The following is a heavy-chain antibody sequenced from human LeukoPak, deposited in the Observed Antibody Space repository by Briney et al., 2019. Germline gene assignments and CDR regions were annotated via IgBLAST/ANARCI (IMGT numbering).Heavy chain of an antibody. CDR1: GFTFSSYA. Sequence: GGSLRLSCAASGFTFSSYAMHWVRQAPGKGLEYVSAISSNGGSTYYANSVKGRFTISRDNSKNTLYLQMGSLRAEDMAVYYCARVITSLNNWFDPWGQGTLVTVSS. V-gene: IGHV3-64*01. CDR2: ISSNGGST. D-gene: IGHD3-10*01. CDR3: ARVITSLNNWFDP. J-gene: IGHJ5*02.